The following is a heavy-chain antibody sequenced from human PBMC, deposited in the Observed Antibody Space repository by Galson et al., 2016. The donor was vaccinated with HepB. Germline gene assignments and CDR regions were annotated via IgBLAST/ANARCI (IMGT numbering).Heavy chain of an antibody. V-gene: IGHV4-61*02. J-gene: IGHJ4*02. D-gene: IGHD4-17*01. Sequence: TLSLTCSVSGVSITTSGTYWNWIRQPAGKGLEWIGRIYTPGSTNYRPSLASRVTMSVDTSKNQSSLKLSSVTAADTAVYYCARATDYGPREAFDYWGQGTLVSVSS. CDR1: GVSITTSGTY. CDR2: IYTPGST. CDR3: ARATDYGPREAFDY.